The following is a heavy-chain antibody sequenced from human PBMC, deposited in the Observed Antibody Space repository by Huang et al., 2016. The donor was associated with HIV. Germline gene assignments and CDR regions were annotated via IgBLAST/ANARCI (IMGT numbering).Heavy chain of an antibody. D-gene: IGHD3-3*01. CDR1: GFTFSSYG. CDR3: ARGQIRFLAWLLNFDY. Sequence: QILLIESGGGVVQPGRSLRLSCAASGFTFSSYGMHWVRQAPGKGLWWVAVISYDEDNKYYADAVRGRLTISRDNSKNTLYLQMNSLRIEDTAVYYCARGQIRFLAWLLNFDYWGQGALVTVSS. J-gene: IGHJ4*02. V-gene: IGHV3-30*03. CDR2: ISYDEDNK.